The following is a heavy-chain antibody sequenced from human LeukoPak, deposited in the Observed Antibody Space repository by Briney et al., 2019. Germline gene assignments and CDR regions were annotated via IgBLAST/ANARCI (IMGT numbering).Heavy chain of an antibody. J-gene: IGHJ2*01. V-gene: IGHV4-59*01. CDR2: IYYSGST. CDR3: ARGRYCSGGSCYVDL. Sequence: NPSETLSLTCTVSGGSISSYYWSWIRQPPGKGLEWIGYIYYSGSTNYNPSLKSRVTISVDTSKNQFSLKLSSVTAADTAVYYCARGRYCSGGSCYVDLWGRGTLVTVSS. D-gene: IGHD2-15*01. CDR1: GGSISSYY.